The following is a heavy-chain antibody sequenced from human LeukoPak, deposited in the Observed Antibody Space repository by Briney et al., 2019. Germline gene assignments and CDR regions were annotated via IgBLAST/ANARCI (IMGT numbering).Heavy chain of an antibody. CDR3: AREAHLSSGYAFDI. D-gene: IGHD6-19*01. J-gene: IGHJ3*02. CDR1: GGSFRGYY. Sequence: SETLSLTCAVYGGSFRGYYWSWIRQPPGKGLEWIGYIYYSGSTNYNPSLKSRVTISVDTSKNQFSLKLSSVTAADTAVYYCAREAHLSSGYAFDIWGQGTMVTVSS. V-gene: IGHV4-59*01. CDR2: IYYSGST.